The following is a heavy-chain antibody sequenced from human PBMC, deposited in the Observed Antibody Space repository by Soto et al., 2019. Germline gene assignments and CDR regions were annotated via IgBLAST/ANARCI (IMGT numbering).Heavy chain of an antibody. J-gene: IGHJ6*03. V-gene: IGHV3-23*01. CDR2: ISGSGGTT. D-gene: IGHD6-6*01. CDR1: RSTFSSYA. CDR3: AKQLLIRGVGYYYYMDV. Sequence: GGSLRLSCTASRSTFSSYAMSWVRQAPGKGLEWVSAISGSGGTTYYADSVKGRFTISRDNSKSTLSLQMNSLRVEDTAVYYCAKQLLIRGVGYYYYMDVWGKGTTVTVSS.